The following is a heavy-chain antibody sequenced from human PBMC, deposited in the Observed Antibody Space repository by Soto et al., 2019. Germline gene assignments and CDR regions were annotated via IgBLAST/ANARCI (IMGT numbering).Heavy chain of an antibody. CDR3: ARETSYGQSATIVGEF. J-gene: IGHJ4*02. Sequence: EVQLVESGGGLVQPGGSLRLSCVGSGFRFNEYEINWVRQAPGKGLEWISYINSGGSLIYYAASVKGRFTISRDKYNDSVYLQMNSLSADDTALYYCARETSYGQSATIVGEFWGQGTLVTVSS. CDR2: INSGGSLI. CDR1: GFRFNEYE. V-gene: IGHV3-48*03. D-gene: IGHD3-10*01.